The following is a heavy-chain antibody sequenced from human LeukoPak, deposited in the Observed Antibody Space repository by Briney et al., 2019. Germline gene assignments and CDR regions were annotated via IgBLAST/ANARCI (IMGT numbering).Heavy chain of an antibody. CDR3: ARDPAYDSSGYSYYYYMDV. D-gene: IGHD3-22*01. V-gene: IGHV4-59*01. Sequence: SETLSLTCTVSGGSISSYYLSWIRQPPGKGLEWIGYIYYSGSTNYNPSLKSRVTISVDTSKNQFSLKLSSVTAADTAVYYCARDPAYDSSGYSYYYYMDVWGKGTTVTVSS. J-gene: IGHJ6*03. CDR1: GGSISSYY. CDR2: IYYSGST.